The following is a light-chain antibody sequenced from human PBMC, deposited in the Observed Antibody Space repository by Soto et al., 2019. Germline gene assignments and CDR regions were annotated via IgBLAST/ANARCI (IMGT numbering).Light chain of an antibody. CDR2: EVS. CDR1: SSDVGSYNL. V-gene: IGLV2-23*02. CDR3: CSYAGSSTFPYV. Sequence: QSALTQPASVSGSPGQSITISCTGTSSDVGSYNLVSRYQQHPGKAPKLMIYEVSKRPSGVSNRFSGSKSGNTASLTIPGLQAEDETEYYCCSYAGSSTFPYVFGTGTKVTVL. J-gene: IGLJ1*01.